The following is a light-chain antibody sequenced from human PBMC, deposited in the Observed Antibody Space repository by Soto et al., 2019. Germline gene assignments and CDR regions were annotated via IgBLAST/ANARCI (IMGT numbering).Light chain of an antibody. CDR2: DTS. CDR1: QRVSGGF. CDR3: QQYGSSPS. J-gene: IGKJ1*01. V-gene: IGKV3D-20*01. Sequence: DIVLTQSPVTLSLSPGESATLYCGASQRVSGGFLAWYQHKPGLAPRLIAYDTSFRATGIPDRFSGSGSGTAFTLTITRLDPDDFAVYYCQQYGSSPSFGQGTKVDIK.